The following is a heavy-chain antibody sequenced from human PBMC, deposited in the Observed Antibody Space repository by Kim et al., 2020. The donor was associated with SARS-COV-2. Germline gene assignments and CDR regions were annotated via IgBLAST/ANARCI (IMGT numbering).Heavy chain of an antibody. CDR1: GGSISSYY. V-gene: IGHV4-59*01. CDR3: ARDTQWLAGNYYYGMDV. D-gene: IGHD6-19*01. CDR2: IYYSGST. Sequence: SETLSLTCTVSGGSISSYYWSWIRQPPGKGLEWIGYIYYSGSTNYNPSLKSRVTISVDTSKNQFSLKLSSVTAADTAVYYCARDTQWLAGNYYYGMDVWGQGTTVTVSS. J-gene: IGHJ6*02.